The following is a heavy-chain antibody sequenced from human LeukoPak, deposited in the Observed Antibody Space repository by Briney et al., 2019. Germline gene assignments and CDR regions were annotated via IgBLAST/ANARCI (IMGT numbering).Heavy chain of an antibody. CDR2: INHSGST. CDR1: GGSFSGYY. D-gene: IGHD2-15*01. Sequence: LETLSLTCAAYGGSFSGYYWSWIRQPPGKGLEWIGEINHSGSTNYNPSLKSRVTISVDTSKNQFSLKLSSVTAADTAVYYCARGRSCSGNSYYPTTLDYWGQGTLVTVSS. J-gene: IGHJ4*02. CDR3: ARGRSCSGNSYYPTTLDY. V-gene: IGHV4-34*01.